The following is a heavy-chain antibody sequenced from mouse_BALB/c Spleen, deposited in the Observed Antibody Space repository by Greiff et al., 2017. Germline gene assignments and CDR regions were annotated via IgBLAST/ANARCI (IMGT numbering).Heavy chain of an antibody. J-gene: IGHJ4*01. D-gene: IGHD4-1*01. V-gene: IGHV8-12*01. CDR1: GFSLSTSGMG. Sequence: QVTLKESGPGILQPSQTLSLTCSFSGFSLSTSGMGVSWIRQPSGKGLEWLAHIYWDDDKRYNPSLKSRLTISKDTSSNQVFLKITSVDTADTATYYCARRANWDEMDYWGQGTSVTVSS. CDR2: IYWDDDK. CDR3: ARRANWDEMDY.